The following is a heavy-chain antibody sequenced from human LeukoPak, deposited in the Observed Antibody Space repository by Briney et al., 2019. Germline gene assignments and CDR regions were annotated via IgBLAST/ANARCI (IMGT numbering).Heavy chain of an antibody. J-gene: IGHJ4*02. V-gene: IGHV3-23*01. CDR2: ISGSGGST. Sequence: PGGSLRLSCAASEFSVGSNYMTWVRQAPGKGLEWVSAISGSGGSTYYADSVKGRFTISRDNSKNTLYLQMNSLRAEDTAVYYCVKGTLTTPFDYWGQGTLVTVSS. D-gene: IGHD4-17*01. CDR3: VKGTLTTPFDY. CDR1: EFSVGSNY.